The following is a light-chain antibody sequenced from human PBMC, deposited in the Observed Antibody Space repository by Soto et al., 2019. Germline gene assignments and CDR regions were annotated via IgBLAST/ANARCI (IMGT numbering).Light chain of an antibody. CDR3: QQYNNWPLT. CDR1: QSVNHD. J-gene: IGKJ4*02. Sequence: EIVMTQSPATRSVAPGERATFSCSASQSVNHDVAGYQQKPGQAARLLTYGASDRATGIPARFSGSGSGTELTLTSSSLQSEDFAICYCQQYNNWPLTFGGGTKVELK. CDR2: GAS. V-gene: IGKV3-15*01.